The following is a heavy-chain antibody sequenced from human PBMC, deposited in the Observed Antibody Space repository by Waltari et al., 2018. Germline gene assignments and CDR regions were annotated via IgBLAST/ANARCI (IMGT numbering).Heavy chain of an antibody. Sequence: QLQLQESGPGLVKPSETLSLTCTVSGGSISSSSYYWGWIRQPPGKGLEWIGSIYYSGSTCYSPPRKIRVTISVDTSNNQFSLKLSSVTAAVTAVYYCARGKGGVVGATNFDYWGQGTLVTVSS. CDR2: IYYSGST. V-gene: IGHV4-39*07. CDR3: ARGKGGVVGATNFDY. J-gene: IGHJ4*02. CDR1: GGSISSSSYY. D-gene: IGHD1-26*01.